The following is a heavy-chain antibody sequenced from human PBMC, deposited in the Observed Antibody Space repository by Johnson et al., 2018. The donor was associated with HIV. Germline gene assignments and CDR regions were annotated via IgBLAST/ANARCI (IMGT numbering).Heavy chain of an antibody. V-gene: IGHV3-66*01. CDR3: AKIFLLSGWSDAFDI. CDR1: GFTVRSNH. CDR2: IHSGDKT. Sequence: EVQLVESGGRVVQPGRSLRLSCAASGFTVRSNHISWVRQTPGKGLEWVSVIHSGDKTYYADSVKGRFTISRDNSKNTLYLQMNSLRAEDTAVYYCAKIFLLSGWSDAFDIWGQGTMVTVSS. D-gene: IGHD3-10*01. J-gene: IGHJ3*02.